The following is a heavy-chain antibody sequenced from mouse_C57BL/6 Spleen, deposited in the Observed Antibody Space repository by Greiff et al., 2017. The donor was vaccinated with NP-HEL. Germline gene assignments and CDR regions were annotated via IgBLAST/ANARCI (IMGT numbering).Heavy chain of an antibody. Sequence: VNVVESGPELVKPGASVKISCKASGYSFTSYYIHWVKQRPGQGLEWIGWIYPGSGNTKYNEKFKGKATLTADTSSSTAYMQLSSLTSEDSAVYYCARSITTVVATGLDAMDYWGQGTSVTVSS. CDR2: IYPGSGNT. CDR3: ARSITTVVATGLDAMDY. CDR1: GYSFTSYY. D-gene: IGHD1-1*01. J-gene: IGHJ4*01. V-gene: IGHV1-66*01.